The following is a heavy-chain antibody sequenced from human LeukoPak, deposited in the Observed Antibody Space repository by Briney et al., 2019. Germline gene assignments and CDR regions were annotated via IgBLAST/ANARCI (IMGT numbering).Heavy chain of an antibody. CDR1: GYTFTSYD. V-gene: IGHV1-8*03. D-gene: IGHD2-2*01. CDR2: MNPNSGNT. J-gene: IGHJ4*02. CDR3: ALIPSFQAVPADY. Sequence: GASVKVSCKASGYTFTSYDINWVRQATGQGLEWMGWMNPNSGNTGYAQKFQGRVTITRNTSISTAYMELSSLRSEDTAVYYCALIPSFQAVPADYWGQGTLVTVSS.